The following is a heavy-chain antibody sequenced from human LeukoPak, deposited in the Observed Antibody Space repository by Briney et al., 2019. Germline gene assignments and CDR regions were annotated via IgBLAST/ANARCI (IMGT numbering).Heavy chain of an antibody. CDR1: GYSISSGYY. Sequence: PSETLSLTCTVSGYSISSGYYWGWIRQPPGKGLEWIGSIYHSGSTYYNPSLKSRVTISVDTSKNQFSLKLSSVTAADTAVYCCAREAGSGSYYIGYWGQGTLVTVSS. CDR3: AREAGSGSYYIGY. V-gene: IGHV4-38-2*02. CDR2: IYHSGST. J-gene: IGHJ4*02. D-gene: IGHD3-10*01.